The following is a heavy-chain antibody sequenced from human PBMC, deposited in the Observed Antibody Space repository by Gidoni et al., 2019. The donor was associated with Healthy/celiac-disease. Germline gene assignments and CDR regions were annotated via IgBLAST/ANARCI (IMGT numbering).Heavy chain of an antibody. D-gene: IGHD3-3*01. CDR1: EYTPPELS. V-gene: IGHV1-24*01. CDR3: ATNQGTIFGVVIWYYFDY. CDR2: FDHEEGET. J-gene: IGHJ4*02. Sequence: QVQLVQSGAEVKKPGASVKVSCKVAEYTPPELSMHWVRHAPGKRLECMVGFDHEEGETIYAQKFQGIVTMTEDTSTDTAYMELSSLRSEDTAVYYCATNQGTIFGVVIWYYFDYWCQGTLVTVSS.